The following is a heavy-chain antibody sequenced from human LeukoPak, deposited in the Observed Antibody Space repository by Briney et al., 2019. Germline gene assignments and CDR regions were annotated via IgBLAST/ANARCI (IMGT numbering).Heavy chain of an antibody. CDR2: IYHSGKA. V-gene: IGHV4-38-2*02. J-gene: IGHJ4*02. CDR1: GYSIGSGYY. Sequence: PSETLSLTCTVSGYSIGSGYYWGWIRQPPGKGLEWVGSIYHSGKAYYNPSLKSRVTISVDTSKNQFSLKVTSVTAADTTVYYCARANIVVVPAAIIYFDYWGQGALVTVSS. D-gene: IGHD2-2*02. CDR3: ARANIVVVPAAIIYFDY.